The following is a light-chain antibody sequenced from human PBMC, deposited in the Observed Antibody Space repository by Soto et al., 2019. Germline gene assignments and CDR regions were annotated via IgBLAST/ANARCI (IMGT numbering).Light chain of an antibody. CDR1: QSVSTN. J-gene: IGKJ4*01. Sequence: EIVMTQSPATLSVSPGEGATLSCRASQSVSTNLAWYQQKPGQAPRLLIDGASSRATGIPARFSGSGSGTEFTLTISSLQSEDFVVYFCQQYHDWPLTFGGGTRVEVK. V-gene: IGKV3D-15*01. CDR3: QQYHDWPLT. CDR2: GAS.